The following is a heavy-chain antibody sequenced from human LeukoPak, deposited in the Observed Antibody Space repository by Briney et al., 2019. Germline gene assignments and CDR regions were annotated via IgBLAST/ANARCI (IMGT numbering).Heavy chain of an antibody. V-gene: IGHV4-59*12. J-gene: IGHJ3*02. CDR2: IYYSGST. CDR1: GGSISSYY. Sequence: SETLSLTCTVSGGSISSYYWSWIRQPPGKGLEWIGYIYYSGSTNYNPSLKSRVTISVDTSKNQFSLKLSSVTAADTAVYYCARGNIAARSDAFDIWGQGTMVTVSS. CDR3: ARGNIAARSDAFDI. D-gene: IGHD6-6*01.